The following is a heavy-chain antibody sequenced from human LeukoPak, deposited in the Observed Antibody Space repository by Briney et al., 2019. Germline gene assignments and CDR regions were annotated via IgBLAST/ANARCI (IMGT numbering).Heavy chain of an antibody. J-gene: IGHJ3*02. V-gene: IGHV3-21*01. D-gene: IGHD3-22*01. Sequence: GGSLRLSCAASGFTFSSYRMTWVRQAPGKGLEWVSSISRSSSYIYYADSVKGRFTISRDNAKNSLYLQMNSLRAEDTAVYYCASGYRLRAFDIWGQGTMVTVSS. CDR2: ISRSSSYI. CDR1: GFTFSSYR. CDR3: ASGYRLRAFDI.